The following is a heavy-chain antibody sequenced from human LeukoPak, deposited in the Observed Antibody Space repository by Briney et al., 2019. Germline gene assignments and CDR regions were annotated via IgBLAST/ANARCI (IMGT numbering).Heavy chain of an antibody. V-gene: IGHV5-51*01. CDR3: ARHASLVAAAETDY. D-gene: IGHD6-13*01. Sequence: GAALKISCKGSGYSFTSYWIGWVRQMPGRGLEWMGIIYPGDSDTRYSPSFQGQVTISADKSISTAYLQWSSLKASDTAMYYCARHASLVAAAETDYWGQGTLVTVSS. CDR2: IYPGDSDT. J-gene: IGHJ4*02. CDR1: GYSFTSYW.